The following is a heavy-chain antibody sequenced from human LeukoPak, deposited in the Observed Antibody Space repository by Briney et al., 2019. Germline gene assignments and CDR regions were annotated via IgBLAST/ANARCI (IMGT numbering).Heavy chain of an antibody. V-gene: IGHV1-2*02. CDR2: INPNSGGT. Sequence: GASVKVSCKASGYTFTGSSMHWVRQAPGQGLEWMGWINPNSGGTNYAQKFQGRVTMTRDTSISTAYMELSRLRSDDTAVYYCARDYGDYSFSRFDPWGQGTLVTVSS. J-gene: IGHJ5*02. D-gene: IGHD4-17*01. CDR3: ARDYGDYSFSRFDP. CDR1: GYTFTGSS.